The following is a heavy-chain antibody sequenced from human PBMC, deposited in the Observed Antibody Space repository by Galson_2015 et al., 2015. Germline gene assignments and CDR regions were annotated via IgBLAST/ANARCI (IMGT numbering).Heavy chain of an antibody. V-gene: IGHV3-7*01. CDR2: ISPDGSEK. CDR3: AVSGFRYYYGLDV. CDR1: GFTLSGYW. J-gene: IGHJ6*02. Sequence: SLRLSCAASGFTLSGYWMTWVRQAPGRGLEWVANISPDGSEKYSVASVKGRFTISRDNAKNSLYLQMNSLRVEDTAVYYCAVSGFRYYYGLDVWGQGTTVTVSS. D-gene: IGHD3-9*01.